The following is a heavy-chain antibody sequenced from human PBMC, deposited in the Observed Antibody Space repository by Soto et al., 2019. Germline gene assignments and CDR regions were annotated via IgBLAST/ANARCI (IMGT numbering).Heavy chain of an antibody. CDR1: GGSISSSSYY. J-gene: IGHJ6*02. D-gene: IGHD5-18*01. V-gene: IGHV4-39*01. CDR2: IYYSGST. Sequence: ASETLSLTCTVSGGSISSSSYYWGWIRQPPGKGLEWIGSIYYSGSTYYNPSLKSRVTISVDTSKNQFSLKLSSVTAADTAVYHCARVVGAYSDYYYYGMDVWGQGTTVTVSS. CDR3: ARVVGAYSDYYYYGMDV.